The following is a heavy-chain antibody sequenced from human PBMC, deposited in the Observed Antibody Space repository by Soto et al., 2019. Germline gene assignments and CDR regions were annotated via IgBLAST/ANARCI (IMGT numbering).Heavy chain of an antibody. CDR2: ISNDGNKE. CDR1: GFTFSIHG. J-gene: IGHJ5*02. CDR3: AKDTVPYYEFWSCQRWFDP. Sequence: GASLTFSCPASGFTFSIHGMHCVRQTPGNGVEWGAVISNDGNKEYCVESVEGRFSISREHSKSIVYLQMNNVRIEDAAKYYCAKDTVPYYEFWSCQRWFDPWGQGT. D-gene: IGHD3-3*01. V-gene: IGHV3-30*18.